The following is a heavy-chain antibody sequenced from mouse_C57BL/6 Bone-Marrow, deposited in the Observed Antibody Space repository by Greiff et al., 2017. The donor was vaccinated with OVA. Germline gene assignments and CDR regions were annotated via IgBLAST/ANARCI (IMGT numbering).Heavy chain of an antibody. CDR2: INPHYGTT. V-gene: IGHV1-39*01. CDR1: GYSFTDYN. J-gene: IGHJ1*03. Sequence: EVQLQQSGPELVKPGASVKISCKASGYSFTDYNMNWVKQSNGKSLEWIGVINPHYGTTSYNQKFKGKATLTVDQSSSTAYMQLNSLTSEDSAVYYCAFYYGSSYRYFDVWGTGTTVTVSS. D-gene: IGHD1-1*01. CDR3: AFYYGSSYRYFDV.